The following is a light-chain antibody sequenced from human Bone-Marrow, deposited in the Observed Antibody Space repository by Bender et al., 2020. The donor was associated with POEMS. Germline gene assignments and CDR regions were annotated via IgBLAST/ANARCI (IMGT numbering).Light chain of an antibody. CDR2: QDS. CDR3: QAWDTSGSYV. V-gene: IGLV3-1*01. CDR1: NLGEKY. J-gene: IGLJ1*01. Sequence: SYDLTQPPSVSVSAGQTATITYSGDNLGEKYACWYQQKPGQSPVLIMYQDSKRPSGIPERFSGSNSGNTATLTISGTQAMDEADYYCQAWDTSGSYVFGSGTKVTIL.